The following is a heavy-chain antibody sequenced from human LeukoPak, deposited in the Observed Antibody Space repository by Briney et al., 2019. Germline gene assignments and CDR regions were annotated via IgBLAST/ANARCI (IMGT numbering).Heavy chain of an antibody. D-gene: IGHD5-12*01. CDR1: GFTFSNYW. CDR3: ARLHVDIMTTTSYYFDF. Sequence: PGGSLRLSCAASGFTFSNYWVTWVRQTPEKGLEWVANIKYDGSDKHYVDSVKGRFSISRDNAKNSMYLQMNSLSADDTAVYYCARLHVDIMTTTSYYFDFWGQGTLVTVSS. J-gene: IGHJ4*02. V-gene: IGHV3-7*01. CDR2: IKYDGSDK.